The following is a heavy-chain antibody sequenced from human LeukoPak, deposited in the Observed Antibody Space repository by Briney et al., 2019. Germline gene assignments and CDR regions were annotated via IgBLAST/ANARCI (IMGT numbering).Heavy chain of an antibody. CDR1: GGSISDATYY. Sequence: SETLSLTCTVSGGSISDATYYWGWVRQVRGKGLEWIVSIYFSGNTYSNPSRRSRLSISVHTSENRFSLKFTSVTAADTALYYCARVSAYYDWFDPWGQGTLVIVSS. CDR2: IYFSGNT. V-gene: IGHV4-39*02. D-gene: IGHD3-10*01. CDR3: ARVSAYYDWFDP. J-gene: IGHJ5*02.